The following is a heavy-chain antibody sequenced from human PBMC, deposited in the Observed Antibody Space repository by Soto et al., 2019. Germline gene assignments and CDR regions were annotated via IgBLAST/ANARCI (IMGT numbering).Heavy chain of an antibody. CDR2: INYRETT. J-gene: IGHJ5*01. V-gene: IGHV4-31*03. Sequence: SETLSFACTVSGGSFNSGAYYCTCIRQLPWNGLELIGYINYRETTYYNPSLKSRVTISRDPSKRQFSLRVNSVTAADTAVYYCARVSATGTRWFDSWGQGTQVTVSS. CDR3: ARVSATGTRWFDS. CDR1: GGSFNSGAYY. D-gene: IGHD6-13*01.